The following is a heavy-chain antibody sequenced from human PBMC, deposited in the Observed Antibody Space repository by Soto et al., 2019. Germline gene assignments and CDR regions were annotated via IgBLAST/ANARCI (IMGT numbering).Heavy chain of an antibody. CDR3: ARDQIRSCSTTGCYFFDS. V-gene: IGHV6-1*01. D-gene: IGHD2-2*01. CDR2: TYYRSKWYN. J-gene: IGHJ4*02. CDR1: GDSVSSNIAA. Sequence: PSQTLSLTCAISGDSVSSNIAAWNWIRQSPSRGLEWLGRTYYRSKWYNDYAVSVKSRITINPDTSKNKFSLQLHSVTPEDTALYYCARDQIRSCSTTGCYFFDSWGQGTLVTVSS.